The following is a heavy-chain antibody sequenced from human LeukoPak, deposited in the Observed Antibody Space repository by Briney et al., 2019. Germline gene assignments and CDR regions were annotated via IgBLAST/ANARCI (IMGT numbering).Heavy chain of an antibody. J-gene: IGHJ4*02. D-gene: IGHD2-2*01. CDR2: IGSSSTYT. Sequence: GGSLRLSCAASGFTFSDFYMSWIRQAPGKGLEWVSYIGSSSTYTNYADSVKGRFTISRDNAKNSLYLQMSSLRADDTAVYYCARDVARRVGIDFWGQGTLVTVSS. V-gene: IGHV3-11*06. CDR1: GFTFSDFY. CDR3: ARDVARRVGIDF.